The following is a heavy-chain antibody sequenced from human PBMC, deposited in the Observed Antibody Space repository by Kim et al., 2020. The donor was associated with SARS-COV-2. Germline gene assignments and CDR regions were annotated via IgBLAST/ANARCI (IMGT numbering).Heavy chain of an antibody. Sequence: TYADSVKGRFTTSRDNAKNTMYLQMNSLRVEDTAVYYCAREGGGHIYARDVWGQGTTVTISS. CDR3: AREGGGHIYARDV. D-gene: IGHD2-15*01. V-gene: IGHV3-74*03. J-gene: IGHJ6*02.